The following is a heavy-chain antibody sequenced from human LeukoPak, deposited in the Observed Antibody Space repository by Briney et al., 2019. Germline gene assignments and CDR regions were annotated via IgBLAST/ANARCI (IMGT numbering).Heavy chain of an antibody. CDR1: GGSFSGYY. CDR2: LNHSGST. J-gene: IGHJ4*02. Sequence: SETLSLTCAVYGGSFSGYYWSWIRQPPGKGLEWIGELNHSGSTNYNPSLKSRVTISVDTSKNQFSLKLSSVTAADTAVYYCARGSPIHAFDYWGQGTLVTVSS. V-gene: IGHV4-34*01. CDR3: ARGSPIHAFDY.